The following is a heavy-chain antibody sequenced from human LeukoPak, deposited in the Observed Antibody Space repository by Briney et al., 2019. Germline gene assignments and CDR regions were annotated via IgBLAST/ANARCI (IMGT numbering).Heavy chain of an antibody. J-gene: IGHJ6*02. CDR1: GGSISSSFHY. CDR3: ARHTPSSNVVDV. CDR2: VFYSGST. D-gene: IGHD2-15*01. V-gene: IGHV4-39*01. Sequence: PSETLSLTCIVSGGSISSSFHYWVWIRPSPGKGLEWIGSVFYSGSTSYNPSLKSRVTISVDTSKNQVSLKLSSVTAADTAVYYCARHTPSSNVVDVWGQGTTVTVSS.